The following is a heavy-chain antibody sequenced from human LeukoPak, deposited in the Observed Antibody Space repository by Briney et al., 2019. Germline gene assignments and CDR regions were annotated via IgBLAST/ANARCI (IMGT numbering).Heavy chain of an antibody. D-gene: IGHD3-16*01. CDR2: ISGSGGST. CDR1: GFTFSSYA. J-gene: IGHJ4*02. CDR3: AKGYYDYVWGSYYFDY. V-gene: IGHV3-23*01. Sequence: GGSLRLSCAASGFTFSSYAMSWVRQAPGKGLEWVSAISGSGGSTYYADSVKGRFTISRDNSRNTLYLQMNSLRAEDTAVYYCAKGYYDYVWGSYYFDYWGQGTLVTVSS.